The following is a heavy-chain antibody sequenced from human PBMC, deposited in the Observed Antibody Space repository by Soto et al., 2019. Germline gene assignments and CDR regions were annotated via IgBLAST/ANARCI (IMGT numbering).Heavy chain of an antibody. Sequence: QVQMQESGPGLVNPSETLSLTCTVSGDSVTSNYWSWIRQPPGKGLEWIGYIYYNGNTNYNPSLKSRVIISLDTSINQFSLKLSSVTAADTAVYYCARDRGRYYDSGRYNWVDTWGQGTLVIVSS. CDR1: GDSVTSNY. CDR3: ARDRGRYYDSGRYNWVDT. D-gene: IGHD3-10*01. J-gene: IGHJ5*02. V-gene: IGHV4-59*02. CDR2: IYYNGNT.